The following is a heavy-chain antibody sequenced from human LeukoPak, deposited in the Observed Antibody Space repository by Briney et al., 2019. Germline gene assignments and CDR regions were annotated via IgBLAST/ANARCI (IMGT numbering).Heavy chain of an antibody. J-gene: IGHJ5*02. CDR1: GYTFTIYY. V-gene: IGHV1-46*01. CDR3: ARDLGRGAVVVVASNWFDP. D-gene: IGHD2-15*01. CDR2: INPSVGST. Sequence: ASVKVSCKASGYTFTIYYMHWVRQAPGQGLEWMGIINPSVGSTSYAQKFQGRVTMTRDTSTSTVYMELSSLRSEDTAVYYCARDLGRGAVVVVASNWFDPWGQGTLVTVSS.